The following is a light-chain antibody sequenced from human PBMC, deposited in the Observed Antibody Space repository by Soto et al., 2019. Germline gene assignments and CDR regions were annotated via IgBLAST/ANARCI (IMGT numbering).Light chain of an antibody. J-gene: IGKJ1*01. Sequence: DIVMTQSPDSLAVSLGERATINCKSSQSVLYSSNNKNYLAWYQQKPGQPPKLLIYWASTRESGVPDRFSGSGSGTDFTLTISSLQAEDVAVYYCQQYNNWPRTFGQGTKVDIK. CDR2: WAS. V-gene: IGKV4-1*01. CDR3: QQYNNWPRT. CDR1: QSVLYSSNNKNY.